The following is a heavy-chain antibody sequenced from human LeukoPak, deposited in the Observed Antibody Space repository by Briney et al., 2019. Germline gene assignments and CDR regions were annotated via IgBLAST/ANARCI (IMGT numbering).Heavy chain of an antibody. D-gene: IGHD4-17*01. CDR2: IIPIFGTA. Sequence: SVKVSCKASGDTFSSYAISWVRQAPGQGLEWMGGIIPIFGTANYAQKFQGSVTITTDESASTAYMELSSLRSEDTAVYHCARGSVTTGAAVAYWGQGTLVTVSS. V-gene: IGHV1-69*05. J-gene: IGHJ4*02. CDR3: ARGSVTTGAAVAY. CDR1: GDTFSSYA.